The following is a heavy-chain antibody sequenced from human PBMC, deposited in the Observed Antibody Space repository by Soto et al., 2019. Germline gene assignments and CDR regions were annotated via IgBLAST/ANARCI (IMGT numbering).Heavy chain of an antibody. CDR2: ISGSGGST. V-gene: IGHV3-23*01. CDR1: GFTFSSYA. J-gene: IGHJ1*01. CDR3: AKDLIASITMIVDSESFQH. Sequence: EVQLLESGGGLVQPGGSLRLSCAASGFTFSSYAMSWVRQAPGKGLEWVSAISGSGGSTYYADSVKGRFTISRDNSKNTLYQQMNSLRAEDTAVYYCAKDLIASITMIVDSESFQHWGQGTLVTVSS. D-gene: IGHD3-22*01.